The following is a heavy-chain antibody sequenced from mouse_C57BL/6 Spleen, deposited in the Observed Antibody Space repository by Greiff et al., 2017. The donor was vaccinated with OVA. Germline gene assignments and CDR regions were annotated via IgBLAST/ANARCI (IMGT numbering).Heavy chain of an antibody. CDR2: ISDGGSYT. V-gene: IGHV5-4*01. CDR1: GFTFSSYA. D-gene: IGHD3-2*02. CDR3: ARDRVFLTAQATYYFDY. J-gene: IGHJ2*01. Sequence: EVMLVESGGGLVKPGGSLKLSCAASGFTFSSYAMSWVRQTPEKRLEWVATISDGGSYTYYPDNVKGRFTISRDNAKNNLYLQMSHLKSEDTAMYYCARDRVFLTAQATYYFDYWGQGTTLTVSS.